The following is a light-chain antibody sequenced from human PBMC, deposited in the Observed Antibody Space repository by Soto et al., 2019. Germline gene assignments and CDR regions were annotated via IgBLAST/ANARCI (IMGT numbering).Light chain of an antibody. V-gene: IGKV3-20*01. CDR3: QQHANSPFT. Sequence: EIVLTQSPGTLPLSPGERATLSCRASQSVSSNYLVWYQQKPGQAPRPLIYGASSRATGLPDRFSGSGAGTDFTLTISRLEPEDFAVESCQQHANSPFTFGQGTKLEIK. J-gene: IGKJ2*01. CDR2: GAS. CDR1: QSVSSNY.